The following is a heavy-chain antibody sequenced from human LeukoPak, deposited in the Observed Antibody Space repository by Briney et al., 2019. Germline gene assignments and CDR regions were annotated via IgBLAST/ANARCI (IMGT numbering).Heavy chain of an antibody. CDR1: GFTFSNAW. CDR2: ISHDESNK. J-gene: IGHJ4*02. D-gene: IGHD3-9*01. Sequence: GGSLRLSCAASGFTFSNAWMSWVRQAPGKGLDWVALISHDESNKFYADSVKGRFTISRDNSKNTLYLQMNSLRAEDTAVYYCAKFFRPTAGYSYFDYWGQGTLVTVSS. CDR3: AKFFRPTAGYSYFDY. V-gene: IGHV3-30*18.